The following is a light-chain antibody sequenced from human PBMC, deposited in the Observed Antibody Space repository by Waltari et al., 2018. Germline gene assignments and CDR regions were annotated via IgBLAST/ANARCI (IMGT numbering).Light chain of an antibody. CDR2: AAS. V-gene: IGKV1-39*01. J-gene: IGKJ4*01. CDR1: QCINRY. Sequence: DIHMTQSPSSLSASVGDRVTITCRASQCINRYLNWYQQKPGRAPKLVIYAASTLQVGVPSRFHGSGFGTEFTLTINNLQPDDFATYYCQQSFSSPRTFGGGA. CDR3: QQSFSSPRT.